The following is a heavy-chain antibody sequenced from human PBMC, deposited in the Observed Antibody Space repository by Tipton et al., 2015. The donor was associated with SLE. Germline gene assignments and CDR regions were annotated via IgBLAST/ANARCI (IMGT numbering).Heavy chain of an antibody. Sequence: GLVKPSETLSLTCGVYGGSFSDYSWSWIRQPPGKGLEWIGEINHSGSTNYNPSLKSRVTISVDTSKNQFSLKLSSVTAADTAVYYCARAEMTTEGSASYFYVDVWGKGTTVTVSS. V-gene: IGHV4-34*01. J-gene: IGHJ6*03. CDR2: INHSGST. CDR1: GGSFSDYS. CDR3: ARAEMTTEGSASYFYVDV. D-gene: IGHD5-24*01.